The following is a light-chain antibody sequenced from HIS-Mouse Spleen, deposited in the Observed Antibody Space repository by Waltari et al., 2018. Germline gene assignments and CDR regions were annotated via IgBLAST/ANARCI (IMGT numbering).Light chain of an antibody. V-gene: IGLV3-25*03. CDR1: ALPKQY. CDR2: KDS. J-gene: IGLJ2*01. Sequence: SYELTHPPPVSVSPGQTARITCSGDALPKQYASWYQQKPGQAPALVIYKDSERPSGIPERFSGSSSGTTVTLTISGVQAEDEADYYCQSADSSGTYQDVVFGGGTKLTVL. CDR3: QSADSSGTYQDVV.